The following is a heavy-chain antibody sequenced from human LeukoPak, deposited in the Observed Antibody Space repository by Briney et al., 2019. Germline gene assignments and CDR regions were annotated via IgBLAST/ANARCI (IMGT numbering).Heavy chain of an antibody. Sequence: SETLSLTCTVSGGSISSYYWSWIRQPPGKGLEWIGYIYYSGSTNYNPSLKSRVTTSVDTSKNQFSLRLSSVTAADTAVYYCARATGYVMEDYFDYWGQGTLVTVSS. CDR2: IYYSGST. CDR3: ARATGYVMEDYFDY. J-gene: IGHJ4*02. D-gene: IGHD6-13*01. V-gene: IGHV4-59*01. CDR1: GGSISSYY.